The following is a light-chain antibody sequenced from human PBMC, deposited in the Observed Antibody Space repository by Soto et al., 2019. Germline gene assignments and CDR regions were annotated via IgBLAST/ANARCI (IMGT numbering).Light chain of an antibody. Sequence: AVQMNQSPSSLSSSVGDRVTITCRASQGVGNELGWYQQKPGKAPNLLIYDASILQSGVPSRFSGSGSGTDFTLTINSLQPEDFATYYCVQDSRLWTFGQGTKVEIK. V-gene: IGKV1-6*01. CDR1: QGVGNE. CDR2: DAS. CDR3: VQDSRLWT. J-gene: IGKJ1*01.